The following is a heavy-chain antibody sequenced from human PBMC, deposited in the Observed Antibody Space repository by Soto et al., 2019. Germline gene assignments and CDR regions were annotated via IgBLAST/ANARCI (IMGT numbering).Heavy chain of an antibody. J-gene: IGHJ4*02. CDR2: INHSGST. CDR1: GGSFSGYY. V-gene: IGHV4-34*01. D-gene: IGHD7-27*01. CDR3: AREFNWGFNFDY. Sequence: SETLSLTCAVYGGSFSGYYWSWIRQPPGKGLEWIGEINHSGSTNYNPSLKSRVTISVDTSKNQFSLKLSSVTAADTAVYYCAREFNWGFNFDYWGQGTLVTVSS.